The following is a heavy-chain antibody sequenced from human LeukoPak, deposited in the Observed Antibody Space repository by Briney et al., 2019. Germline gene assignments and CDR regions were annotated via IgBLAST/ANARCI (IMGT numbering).Heavy chain of an antibody. CDR2: IIPIFGTA. J-gene: IGHJ5*02. V-gene: IGHV1-69*01. CDR1: GGTFSSYA. CDR3: AREEYYDYVWGSYRYTNWFDP. D-gene: IGHD3-16*02. Sequence: VASVKVSCKASGGTFSSYAISWVRQAPGQGLEWMGGIIPIFGTANYAQKFQGRVTITADESTSTAYMELSSLRSEGTAVYYCAREEYYDYVWGSYRYTNWFDPWGQGTLVTVSS.